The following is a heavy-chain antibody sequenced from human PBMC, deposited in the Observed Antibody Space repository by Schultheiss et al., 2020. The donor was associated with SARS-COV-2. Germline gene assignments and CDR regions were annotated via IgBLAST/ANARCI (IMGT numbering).Heavy chain of an antibody. J-gene: IGHJ3*02. CDR1: GFTFSSYA. CDR2: IWYDGSNK. CDR3: ARDLPSSSYPVEI. V-gene: IGHV3-30*07. D-gene: IGHD6-6*01. Sequence: GGSLRLSCAASGFTFSSYAMHWVRQAPGKGLEWVAVIWYDGSNKYYADSVKGRFTISRDNSKNTLYLQMNSLRAEDTAVYYCARDLPSSSYPVEIWGQGTMVTVSS.